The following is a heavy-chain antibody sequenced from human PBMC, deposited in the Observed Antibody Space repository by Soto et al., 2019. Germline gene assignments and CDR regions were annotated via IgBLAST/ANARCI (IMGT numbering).Heavy chain of an antibody. J-gene: IGHJ4*02. V-gene: IGHV4-59*11. CDR3: TRANWYSEY. Sequence: QVQLQESGPGLVKPSETLSLTWSVSGGSISNHYWSWIRQPPGKGLDWIGYIYYNGNTIYNPSLKSRVTMSVDTSRNQISMKLTTVTAADTAVYYCTRANWYSEYWGQGTLVTVSS. CDR2: IYYNGNT. D-gene: IGHD7-27*01. CDR1: GGSISNHY.